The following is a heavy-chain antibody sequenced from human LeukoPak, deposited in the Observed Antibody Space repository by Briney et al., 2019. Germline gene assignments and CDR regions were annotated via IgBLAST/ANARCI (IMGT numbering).Heavy chain of an antibody. V-gene: IGHV1-2*02. J-gene: IGHJ5*02. CDR3: ARDVVAVDSNWFDP. Sequence: GASVKVSCKTSGYTFSGYHIHWMQQAPGQGLEWIGWIEPYSGGTHFAEKFQGRVTLTRDTSITTLYMELTNLKSDDTSIYFCARDVVAVDSNWFDPWGQGTLVTVSS. CDR2: IEPYSGGT. CDR1: GYTFSGYH. D-gene: IGHD6-19*01.